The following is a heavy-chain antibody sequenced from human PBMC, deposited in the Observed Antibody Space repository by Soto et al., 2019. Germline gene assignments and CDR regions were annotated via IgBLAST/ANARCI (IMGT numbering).Heavy chain of an antibody. CDR2: IYYSGST. J-gene: IGHJ5*02. CDR1: GGSLRSGGYY. Sequence: QVQLQESGPGLVKPSQTLSLTCTVSGGSLRSGGYYWRWIRQHPGKGLEWIGYIYYSGSTYYNPSRKSRVTISVDTSKHQFSLKRSSVTAADTAVYYCARSVTPWGQGTLVTVSS. V-gene: IGHV4-31*03. D-gene: IGHD3-10*01. CDR3: ARSVTP.